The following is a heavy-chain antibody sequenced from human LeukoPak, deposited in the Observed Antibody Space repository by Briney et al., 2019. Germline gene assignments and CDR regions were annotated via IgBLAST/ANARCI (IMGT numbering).Heavy chain of an antibody. D-gene: IGHD5-12*01. CDR1: GFTFSSYA. V-gene: IGHV3-23*01. CDR2: ISGSGGST. CDR3: ARGDGYAQRG. Sequence: GGSLRLSCTASGFTFSSYAMSWVRQAPGKGLEWVSAISGSGGSTYYADSVKGRLTISRDNAKNTLYLQMNSLRVEDTAVYYCARGDGYAQRGWGQGTLVTVSS. J-gene: IGHJ4*02.